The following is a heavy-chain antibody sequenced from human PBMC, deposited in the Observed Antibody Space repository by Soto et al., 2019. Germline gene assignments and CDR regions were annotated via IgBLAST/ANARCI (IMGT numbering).Heavy chain of an antibody. CDR3: ARKSDTDMDAFDI. J-gene: IGHJ3*02. CDR1: GYSFTSYW. V-gene: IGHV5-51*01. D-gene: IGHD5-18*01. CDR2: IYPGDSDT. Sequence: PGESLKISCKGSGYSFTSYWIGWVRQMPGKGLEWMGSIYPGDSDTRYSPSFQGQVTISADKSISTSYLQWSSLKASDTAMYYCARKSDTDMDAFDIWGQGTMVTVSS.